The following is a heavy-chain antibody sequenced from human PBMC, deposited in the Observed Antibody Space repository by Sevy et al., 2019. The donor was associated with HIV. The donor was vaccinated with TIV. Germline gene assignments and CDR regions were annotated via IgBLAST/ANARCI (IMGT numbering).Heavy chain of an antibody. D-gene: IGHD6-13*01. CDR2: IRYDGSDN. CDR1: GFTFSNFG. J-gene: IGHJ4*02. Sequence: GGSLRLSCTASGFTFSNFGMHWVRQVPGKGLEWVTFIRYDGSDNYYAASVKGRFTISRDDSKNTLYLQMDSLRAEDTAIYYCAKDLAGPGRRYFDYWGQGTLVTVSS. CDR3: AKDLAGPGRRYFDY. V-gene: IGHV3-30*02.